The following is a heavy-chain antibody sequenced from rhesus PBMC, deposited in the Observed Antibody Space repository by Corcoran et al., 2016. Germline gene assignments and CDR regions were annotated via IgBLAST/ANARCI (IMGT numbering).Heavy chain of an antibody. V-gene: IGHV4-65*02. CDR3: ASHPYPQGSLTY. CDR2: IGYLSGDS. CDR1: GAPINSYNW. J-gene: IGHJ4*01. Sequence: QVQLQESGPGLVKPSETLSLPCSVSGAPINSYNWGTWIRQPPGKGLEGIAIIGYLSGDSFYNPSLESRVTISKDMSKNEFSLRLTAATAADTAVYYCASHPYPQGSLTYWGQGVLLTVSS. D-gene: IGHD2-15*01.